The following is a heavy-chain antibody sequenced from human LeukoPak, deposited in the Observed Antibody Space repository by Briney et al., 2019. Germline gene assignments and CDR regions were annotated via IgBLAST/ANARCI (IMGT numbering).Heavy chain of an antibody. Sequence: PSETLSLTCTVSGGSIRSYYWSWIRQPPGKGLEWIGYIYYSGSTNYNPSLKSRVTISVDTSKNQFSLKLSSVTAADTAVYYCARVAVVPAANHDGAYYFDYWGQGTLDTVSS. J-gene: IGHJ4*02. CDR3: ARVAVVPAANHDGAYYFDY. CDR2: IYYSGST. D-gene: IGHD2-2*01. CDR1: GGSIRSYY. V-gene: IGHV4-59*08.